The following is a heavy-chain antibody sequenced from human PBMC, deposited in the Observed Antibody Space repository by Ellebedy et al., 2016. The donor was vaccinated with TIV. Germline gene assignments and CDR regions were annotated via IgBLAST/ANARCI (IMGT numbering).Heavy chain of an antibody. CDR3: AREGEGRLSHFDY. CDR2: IIPIFGTA. D-gene: IGHD3-16*01. J-gene: IGHJ4*02. Sequence: ASVQVSCKASGGTFSSYAISWVRQAPGQGLEWMGGIIPIFGTANYAQKFQGRVTITADESTSTAYMDLSRLGSDDTALYYCAREGEGRLSHFDYWGQGTLVTVSS. CDR1: GGTFSSYA. V-gene: IGHV1-69*13.